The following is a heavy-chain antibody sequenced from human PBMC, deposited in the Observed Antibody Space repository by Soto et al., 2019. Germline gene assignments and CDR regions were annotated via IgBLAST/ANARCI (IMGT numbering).Heavy chain of an antibody. CDR2: MNPGSGDT. D-gene: IGHD3-10*01. V-gene: IGHV1-8*01. CDR3: ARMEPFGSLNWFDP. J-gene: IGHJ5*02. Sequence: ASVKVSCKASGYSFTNNDVSWVLQATGQGLEWMGWMNPGSGDTGYAQKFQGRVTMTRDISIATAYMELSSLRSDDTAIYYCARMEPFGSLNWFDPWGQGTLGTVSS. CDR1: GYSFTNND.